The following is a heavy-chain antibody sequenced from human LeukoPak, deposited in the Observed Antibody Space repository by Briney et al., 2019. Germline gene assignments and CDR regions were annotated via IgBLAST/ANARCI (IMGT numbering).Heavy chain of an antibody. J-gene: IGHJ6*03. CDR2: IDWDEDK. V-gene: IGHV2-70*20. Sequence: SGPALVKPTQTLTLTCTFSGFSLSTTGMCVSRVRQPPGKALEWLALIDWDEDKYYSTSLKTRLTISKDTSKNRVVITMTNMDPVDTATYCCVRVQPTAGYYMNVWGTGTTVTVSS. CDR3: VRVQPTAGYYMNV. CDR1: GFSLSTTGMC. D-gene: IGHD4-17*01.